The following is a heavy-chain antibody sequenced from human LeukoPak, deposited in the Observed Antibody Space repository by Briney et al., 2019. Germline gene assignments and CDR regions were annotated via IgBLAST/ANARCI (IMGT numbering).Heavy chain of an antibody. D-gene: IGHD6-6*01. J-gene: IGHJ3*02. CDR1: EYIFTGYY. V-gene: IGHV1-2*06. CDR3: ARGLESDAFDI. CDR2: INPNNGAT. Sequence: ASVKVSCKASEYIFTGYYMHWVRQAPGQGLEWMGRINPNNGATNYAQKFQGRVTITGDTSISTAYMELSRLRSDDTAVYYCARGLESDAFDIWGQGTMVTVSS.